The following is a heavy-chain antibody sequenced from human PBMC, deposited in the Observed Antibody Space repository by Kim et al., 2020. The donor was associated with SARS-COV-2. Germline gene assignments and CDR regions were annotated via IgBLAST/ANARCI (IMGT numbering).Heavy chain of an antibody. D-gene: IGHD6-13*01. V-gene: IGHV3-11*06. J-gene: IGHJ4*02. Sequence: GGSLRLSCAASGFTFSDYYMSWIRQAPGKGLEWVSYISSSSSYTNYADSVKGRFTISRDNAKNSLYLQMNSLRAEDTAVYYCARDAVIAAAGRKEEYYFDYWGQGTLVTVSS. CDR3: ARDAVIAAAGRKEEYYFDY. CDR2: ISSSSSYT. CDR1: GFTFSDYY.